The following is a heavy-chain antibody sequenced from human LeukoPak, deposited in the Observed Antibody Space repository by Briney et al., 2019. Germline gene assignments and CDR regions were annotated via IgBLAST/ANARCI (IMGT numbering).Heavy chain of an antibody. CDR3: ARDYYDSSGYPDY. V-gene: IGHV1-2*02. D-gene: IGHD3-22*01. CDR2: INPNSGGT. J-gene: IGHJ4*02. Sequence: GASVKVSCKASGYTFTGYYMHWVRQAPGQGLEWMGWINPNSGGTNYAQKFQGRVTMTRDTSISTAYMELSRLRSDDTAVYYCARDYYDSSGYPDYWGQGTLVTVSS. CDR1: GYTFTGYY.